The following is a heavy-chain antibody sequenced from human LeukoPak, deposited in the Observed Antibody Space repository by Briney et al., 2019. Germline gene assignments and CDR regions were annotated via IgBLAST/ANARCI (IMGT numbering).Heavy chain of an antibody. CDR3: ARELISTTWRGNRSYFDL. CDR2: IWYDGSNK. CDR1: GFTFSSYG. J-gene: IGHJ2*01. D-gene: IGHD1-1*01. Sequence: PGRSLRLSCAASGFTFSSYGMHWVRQAPGKGLEWVVVIWYDGSNKYYADSVKGRFTISRDNSKNTLYLRMNSLRAEDTAVYYCARELISTTWRGNRSYFDLWGRGTLVTVSS. V-gene: IGHV3-33*01.